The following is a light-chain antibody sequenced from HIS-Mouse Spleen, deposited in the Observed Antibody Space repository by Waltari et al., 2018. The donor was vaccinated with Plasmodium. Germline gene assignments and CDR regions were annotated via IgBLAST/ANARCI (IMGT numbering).Light chain of an antibody. CDR1: QSVSSN. J-gene: IGKJ2*01. CDR2: GAS. V-gene: IGKV3-15*01. CDR3: QQYNNWPPYT. Sequence: ELVMTQSPAPLSVSPGESATLSCRASQSVSSNLAWYQQKPGQAPRLLIYGASTRATGIPARFSGSGSGTEFTLTISSLQSEDFAVYYCQQYNNWPPYTFGQGTKLEIK.